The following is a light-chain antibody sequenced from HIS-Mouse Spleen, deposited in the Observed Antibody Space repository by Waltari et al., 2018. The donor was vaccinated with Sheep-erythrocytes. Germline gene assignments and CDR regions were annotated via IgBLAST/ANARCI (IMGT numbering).Light chain of an antibody. CDR3: CSYAGSYNHV. J-gene: IGLJ1*01. V-gene: IGLV2-11*01. CDR2: DVS. Sequence: QSALTQPRSVSGSPGQSVTISCTGTSSDVGGYNSVSWYQQHPGKAPKLMIYDVSKRPSGVPDRFSGSKYGNPASLTISGLQAEDEADYYCCSYAGSYNHVFATGTKVTVL. CDR1: SSDVGGYNS.